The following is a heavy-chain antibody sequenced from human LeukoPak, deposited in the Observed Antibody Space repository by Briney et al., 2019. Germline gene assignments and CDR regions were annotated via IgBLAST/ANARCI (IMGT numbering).Heavy chain of an antibody. Sequence: SETLSLTCAVSGGSISSSNWWTWVRQPPGKGLEWIGGIYHSGTTNYNPSLKSRVTISRDKSKNQFSLTVPSMTAADTAVYYCARDILAVAGSYMDVWGKGATVTVSS. V-gene: IGHV4-4*02. CDR3: ARDILAVAGSYMDV. CDR1: GGSISSSNW. J-gene: IGHJ6*03. CDR2: IYHSGTT. D-gene: IGHD6-19*01.